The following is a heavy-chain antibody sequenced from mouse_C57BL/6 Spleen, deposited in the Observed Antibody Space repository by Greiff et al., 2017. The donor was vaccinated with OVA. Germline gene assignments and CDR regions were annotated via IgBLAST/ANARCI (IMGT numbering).Heavy chain of an antibody. D-gene: IGHD1-1*01. V-gene: IGHV2-5*01. Sequence: QVHVKQSGPGLVQPSQSLSITCTVSGFSLTSYGVHWVRQSPGKGLEWLGVIWRGGSTDYNAAFMSRLSITKDNSKSQVFFKMNSLQADDTAIYYCAKKPGGSSSYAMDYWGQGTSVTVSS. CDR3: AKKPGGSSSYAMDY. CDR1: GFSLTSYG. CDR2: IWRGGST. J-gene: IGHJ4*01.